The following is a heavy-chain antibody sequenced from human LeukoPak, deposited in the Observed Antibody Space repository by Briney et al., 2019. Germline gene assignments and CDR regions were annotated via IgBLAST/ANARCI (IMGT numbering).Heavy chain of an antibody. V-gene: IGHV3-30*02. CDR2: TRYDGSNK. Sequence: PGGSLRLSCAASGFTFSSYGMYWVRQAPGKGLEWLAFTRYDGSNKYYADSVKGRFTISRDNAKNTLYLQMNSLRAEDTAVYYCARETIAVAGSGVDYWGQGTLVTVSS. CDR1: GFTFSSYG. J-gene: IGHJ4*02. CDR3: ARETIAVAGSGVDY. D-gene: IGHD6-19*01.